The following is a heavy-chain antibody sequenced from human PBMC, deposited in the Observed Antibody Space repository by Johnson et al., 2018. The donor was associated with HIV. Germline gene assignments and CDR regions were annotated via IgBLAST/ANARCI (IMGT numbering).Heavy chain of an antibody. CDR1: GFTFSSYA. CDR3: AKDKDAFDI. J-gene: IGHJ3*02. Sequence: QVQLVESGGGVVQPGRSLRLSCAASGFTFSSYAMHWVRQAPGEGLEWVAVISYDGTNKYYADSVKGRFTISRDNSKNTVYLQMNSPRADDTAMYYCAKDKDAFDIWGQGTMVTVSS. V-gene: IGHV3-30-3*01. CDR2: ISYDGTNK.